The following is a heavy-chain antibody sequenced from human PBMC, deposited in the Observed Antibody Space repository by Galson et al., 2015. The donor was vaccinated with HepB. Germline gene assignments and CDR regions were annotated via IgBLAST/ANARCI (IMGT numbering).Heavy chain of an antibody. CDR2: MNPNSGNT. CDR1: GYTFTSYD. D-gene: IGHD6-19*01. CDR3: ARGREYSSGWSGNYYYYGMDV. J-gene: IGHJ6*02. Sequence: SVKVSCKASGYTFTSYDINWVRQATGQGLEWMGWMNPNSGNTGYAQKFQGRVTMTRNTSISTAYMELSSLRSEDTAVYYCARGREYSSGWSGNYYYYGMDVWGQGTTVTVPS. V-gene: IGHV1-8*01.